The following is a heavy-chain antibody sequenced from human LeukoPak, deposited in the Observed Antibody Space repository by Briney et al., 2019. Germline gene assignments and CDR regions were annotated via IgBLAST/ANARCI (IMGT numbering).Heavy chain of an antibody. CDR3: AKDGYGSGGRWFDP. V-gene: IGHV3-23*01. CDR1: GFTFSTFG. CDR2: FRGDGGST. J-gene: IGHJ5*02. D-gene: IGHD3-10*01. Sequence: GGTLRLSCEVSGFTFSTFGMNWLRQAPGKGLEWVSSFRGDGGSTYYAESVKGRFTISRDNSKNTVYLQMNNLRVEDTAIYYCAKDGYGSGGRWFDPWGQGTLVTVSS.